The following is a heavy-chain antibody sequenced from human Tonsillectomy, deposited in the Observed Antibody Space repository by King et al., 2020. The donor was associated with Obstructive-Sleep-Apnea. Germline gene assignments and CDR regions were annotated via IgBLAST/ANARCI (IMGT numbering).Heavy chain of an antibody. CDR3: ERRNSGYSYGVGFDY. CDR2: IFANDDT. Sequence: TLKESGPVLVKPTETLTLTCTVSGFSLSNGRTDVSWIRQPPGKALEWLAHIFANDDTSYSTSLKTRLTISKDTSKSQVVLTMTNMDPVDTGTYYCERRNSGYSYGVGFDYWGPGTQVTVSS. CDR1: GFSLSNGRTD. J-gene: IGHJ4*02. V-gene: IGHV2-26*01. D-gene: IGHD3-22*01.